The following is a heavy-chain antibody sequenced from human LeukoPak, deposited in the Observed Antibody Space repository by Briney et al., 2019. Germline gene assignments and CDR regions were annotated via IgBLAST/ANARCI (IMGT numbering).Heavy chain of an antibody. J-gene: IGHJ6*03. CDR3: ARGGGYGSGSYYVPSYYYYYMDV. V-gene: IGHV1-2*02. Sequence: ASVKVSCKASGYTFTGYYMHWVRQAPGQGLEWMGWINPNSGGTNYAQKFQGRVTMTRDTSISTAYMELSRLRSDDTAVYYCARGGGYGSGSYYVPSYYYYYMDVWGKGTTVTISS. CDR1: GYTFTGYY. D-gene: IGHD3-10*01. CDR2: INPNSGGT.